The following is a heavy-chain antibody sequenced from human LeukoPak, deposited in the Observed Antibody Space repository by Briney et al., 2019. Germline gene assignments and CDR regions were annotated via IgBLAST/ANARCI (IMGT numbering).Heavy chain of an antibody. D-gene: IGHD2-15*01. Sequence: PSETLSLTCTVSGGSISSYYWSWIRQPPGKGLEWIGYIYYRGNTNYNPSLKSRVTISVDTSKNQFSLKLSSVTAADTAVYYCATTGYCSGGSCYAEYFQHWGQGTLVTVSS. CDR2: IYYRGNT. J-gene: IGHJ1*01. CDR3: ATTGYCSGGSCYAEYFQH. V-gene: IGHV4-59*08. CDR1: GGSISSYY.